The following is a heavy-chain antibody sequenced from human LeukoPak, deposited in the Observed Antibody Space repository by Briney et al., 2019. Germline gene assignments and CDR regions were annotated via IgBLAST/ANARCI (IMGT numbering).Heavy chain of an antibody. CDR2: IKSKTDGGTT. CDR3: PTDRAYYYVSNRDRDPFWY. V-gene: IGHV3-15*01. CDR1: GFTFTNAW. J-gene: IGHJ4*02. Sequence: GGSLRLSCAASGFTFTNAWMSWVRQAPGKGLEWVGRIKSKTDGGTTDYSAPVKGRFTISREDSKNTLYLQMNSLNTEATSLYYHPTDRAYYYVSNRDRDPFWYWGEGTLVTVSS. D-gene: IGHD3-22*01.